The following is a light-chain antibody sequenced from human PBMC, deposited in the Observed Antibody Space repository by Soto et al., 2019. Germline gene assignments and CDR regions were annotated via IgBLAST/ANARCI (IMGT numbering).Light chain of an antibody. CDR1: SSDVGGYNY. CDR3: SSYAGSNKPRV. V-gene: IGLV2-8*01. CDR2: EVS. J-gene: IGLJ3*02. Sequence: QSALTQPPSASGCPGQSVTISCTGTSSDVGGYNYVSWYQQHPGKAPKLMIYEVSKRPSGVPDRFSGSKSGNTASLTVSGLPAEDEADYYFSSYAGSNKPRVFGGGTNLTVL.